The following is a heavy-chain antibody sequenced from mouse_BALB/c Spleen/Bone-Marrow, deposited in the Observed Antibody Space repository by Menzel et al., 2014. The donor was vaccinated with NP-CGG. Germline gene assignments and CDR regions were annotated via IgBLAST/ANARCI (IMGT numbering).Heavy chain of an antibody. CDR3: TTGFAY. Sequence: EVKLVESGGGLVQPGGSIKLSCVASGFTFSNYWMNWVRQFPEKGLEWLAEIRLESNNYATHYAESVKGRFTISRDDSKSSVYLQMNDLRAEDTGIYYCTTGFAYWGQGTLVTVSA. CDR1: GFTFSNYW. V-gene: IGHV6-6*02. CDR2: IRLESNNYAT. J-gene: IGHJ3*01.